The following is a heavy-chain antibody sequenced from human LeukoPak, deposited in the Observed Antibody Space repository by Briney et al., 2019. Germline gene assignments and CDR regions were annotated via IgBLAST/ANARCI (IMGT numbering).Heavy chain of an antibody. D-gene: IGHD6-19*01. CDR3: ARVPSSGWFPLDY. J-gene: IGHJ4*02. CDR2: ISWNSGSI. Sequence: GGSLRLSCAASGFTFDDYAMHWVRQAPGKGLEWVSGISWNSGSIGYADSVKGRFTISRDNAKNSLYLQMNSLRAEDTAVYYCARVPSSGWFPLDYWGQGTLVTVSS. V-gene: IGHV3-9*01. CDR1: GFTFDDYA.